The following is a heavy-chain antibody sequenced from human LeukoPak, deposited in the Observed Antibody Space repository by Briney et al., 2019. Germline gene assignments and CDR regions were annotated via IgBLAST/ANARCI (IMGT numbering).Heavy chain of an antibody. V-gene: IGHV4-59*08. D-gene: IGHD3-16*01. Sequence: PSGTLSLTCTVSGCSISSYYWRWIRQPPGKGLEWIAYIHNSAKTNCNPSLKSRVTMSVDPSKKQFSLKLNSMTAADTALYYCARHASGFDAFDIWGQGTMVAVSS. CDR3: ARHASGFDAFDI. CDR1: GCSISSYY. CDR2: IHNSAKT. J-gene: IGHJ3*02.